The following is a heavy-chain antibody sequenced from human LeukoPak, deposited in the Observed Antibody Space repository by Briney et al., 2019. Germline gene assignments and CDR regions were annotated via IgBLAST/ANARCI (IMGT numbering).Heavy chain of an antibody. CDR1: GGTFSSYA. CDR3: ARSTYYDSSGYYGHNYYYGMDV. CDR2: IIPIFGTA. D-gene: IGHD3-22*01. V-gene: IGHV1-69*13. Sequence: ASVKVSCKASGGTFSSYAISWVRQAPGQGLEWMGGIIPIFGTANYAQKFQGRVTITADESTSTAYMELSSLRSEDTAVYYCARSTYYDSSGYYGHNYYYGMDVWGQGTTVTVSS. J-gene: IGHJ6*02.